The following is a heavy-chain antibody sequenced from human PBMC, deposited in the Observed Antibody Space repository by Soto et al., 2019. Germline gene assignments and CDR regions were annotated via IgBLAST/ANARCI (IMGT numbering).Heavy chain of an antibody. V-gene: IGHV4-59*01. D-gene: IGHD2-2*01. CDR3: ARHPPDCSSTSCHDY. CDR2: IYYSGST. Sequence: SETLSLTCTVSGGSISSYYWSWIRQPPGKGLEWIGYIYYSGSTNYNPSLKSRVTISVDTSKNQFSLKLSSVTAADTAVYYCARHPPDCSSTSCHDYWGQGTLVTVSS. J-gene: IGHJ4*02. CDR1: GGSISSYY.